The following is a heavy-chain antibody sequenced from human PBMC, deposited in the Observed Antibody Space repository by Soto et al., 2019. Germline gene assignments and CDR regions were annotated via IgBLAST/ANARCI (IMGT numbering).Heavy chain of an antibody. CDR1: GFTFSSYS. Sequence: LRLSCAASGFTFSSYSMNWVRQAPGKGLEWVSSISSSSSYIYYADSVKGRFTISRDNAKNSLYLQMNSLRAEDTAVYYCAIAPGGDYYYYGMDVWGQGTTVTVSS. CDR2: ISSSSSYI. D-gene: IGHD2-21*01. V-gene: IGHV3-21*01. J-gene: IGHJ6*02. CDR3: AIAPGGDYYYYGMDV.